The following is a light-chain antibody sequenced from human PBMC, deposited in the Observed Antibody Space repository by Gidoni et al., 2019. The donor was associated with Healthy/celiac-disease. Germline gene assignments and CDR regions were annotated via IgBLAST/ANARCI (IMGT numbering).Light chain of an antibody. Sequence: DIQLTQSPSFLSASVGDRVTITCRASQGISGYLAWYQQKPGKAPKLLIYAASTLQSGVPSRFSGSGSGTEFTLTISSLQPEDFATYYCQQLNSYPRSAFGGGTKVEIK. CDR3: QQLNSYPRSA. CDR2: AAS. CDR1: QGISGY. J-gene: IGKJ4*01. V-gene: IGKV1-9*01.